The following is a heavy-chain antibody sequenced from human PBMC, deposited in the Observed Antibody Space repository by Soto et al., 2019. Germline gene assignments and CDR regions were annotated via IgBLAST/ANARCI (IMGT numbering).Heavy chain of an antibody. CDR1: GFTFTNAW. J-gene: IGHJ4*02. V-gene: IGHV3-15*01. CDR3: CDLGTPQRRT. CDR2: IKSKTDDGTV. D-gene: IGHD1-1*01. Sequence: GGSLRLSCAASGFTFTNAWMSWVRQAPGKGLEWVGRIKSKTDDGTVDYAAPVKGRFTISRDDSKNTLYLQMSSLKTEDTAVYFCCDLGTPQRRTWGQGTLVTVSS.